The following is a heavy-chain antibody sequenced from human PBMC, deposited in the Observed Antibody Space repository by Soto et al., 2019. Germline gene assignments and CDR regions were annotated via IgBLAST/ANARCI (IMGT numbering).Heavy chain of an antibody. CDR1: GFTFSSYA. CDR2: ISGSGGST. V-gene: IGHV3-23*01. J-gene: IGHJ4*02. CDR3: VKGTGIAAAGTFLFDY. Sequence: EVQLLESGGGLVQPGGSLRLSCAASGFTFSSYAMSWVRQAPGKGLEWVSAISGSGGSTYYADSVKGRFTISRDNSKNTLYLQMNSLRAEDTAVYYCVKGTGIAAAGTFLFDYWGQGTLVTVSS. D-gene: IGHD6-13*01.